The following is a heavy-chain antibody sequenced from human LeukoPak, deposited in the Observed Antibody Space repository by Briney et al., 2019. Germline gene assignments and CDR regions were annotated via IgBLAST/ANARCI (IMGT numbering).Heavy chain of an antibody. CDR3: ARSNDCGGDCYSFDY. CDR2: ISFDGSEK. CDR1: GFTFSSYT. V-gene: IGHV3-30*04. J-gene: IGHJ4*02. D-gene: IGHD2-21*02. Sequence: PGGSLRLSRAASGFTFSSYTIHWVRQAPGRGLEWVALISFDGSEKYYADSVKGRFTISRDKSKNTLYLQMNSLRADDTAVYYCARSNDCGGDCYSFDYWGQGTLVTVSS.